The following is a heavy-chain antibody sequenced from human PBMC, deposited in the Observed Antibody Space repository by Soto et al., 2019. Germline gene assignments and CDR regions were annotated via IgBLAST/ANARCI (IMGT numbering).Heavy chain of an antibody. CDR2: ISYDGSNK. CDR1: GVTFSSYA. D-gene: IGHD3-10*01. Sequence: PGGSLILSCAAAGVTFSSYAMHWVRQAPGKGLEWVAVISYDGSNKYYADSVKGRFTISRDNSKNTLYLQMNSLRAEDTAVYYCARALIILTELLYYGSGRNHFDPWGQGTLVTVSS. V-gene: IGHV3-30-3*01. CDR3: ARALIILTELLYYGSGRNHFDP. J-gene: IGHJ5*02.